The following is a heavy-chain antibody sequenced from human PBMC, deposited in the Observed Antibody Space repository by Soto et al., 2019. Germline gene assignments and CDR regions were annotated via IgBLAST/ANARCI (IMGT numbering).Heavy chain of an antibody. Sequence: KPSETLSLTCTVSGGSIGSYYWSWIRQPAGKGLEWIGRIYTSGSTNYNPSLKSRVTMSVDTSKNQFSLKLSSVTAADTAVYYCAIGSSGYYQDYFDYWGQGTLVTVS. CDR1: GGSIGSYY. CDR3: AIGSSGYYQDYFDY. J-gene: IGHJ4*02. CDR2: IYTSGST. D-gene: IGHD3-22*01. V-gene: IGHV4-4*07.